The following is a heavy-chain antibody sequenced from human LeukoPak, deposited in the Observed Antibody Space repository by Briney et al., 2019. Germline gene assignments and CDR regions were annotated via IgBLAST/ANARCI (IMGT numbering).Heavy chain of an antibody. D-gene: IGHD3-10*01. V-gene: IGHV1-2*02. J-gene: IGHJ4*02. Sequence: ASVKVSCKASGYTFTGYYMHWVRQAPGQGLEWMGWINPNSGGTNYAQKFQGRVTMTRDTSISTAYMELSRLRSDDTAVYYCASDRYGSGSYRPFDYWGQGTQVTVSS. CDR1: GYTFTGYY. CDR2: INPNSGGT. CDR3: ASDRYGSGSYRPFDY.